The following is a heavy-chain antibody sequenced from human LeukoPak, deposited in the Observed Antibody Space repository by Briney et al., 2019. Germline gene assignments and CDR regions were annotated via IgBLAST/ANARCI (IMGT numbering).Heavy chain of an antibody. D-gene: IGHD3-9*01. J-gene: IGHJ3*02. CDR3: ARDRGLRYFDWSDAFDI. V-gene: IGHV3-30-3*01. CDR1: GFTFSSYA. Sequence: GGSLRLSCAASGFTFSSYAMTWVRQAPGKGLEWVAVISYDGSNKYYADSVKGRFTISRDNSKNTLYLQMNSLRAEDTAVYYCARDRGLRYFDWSDAFDIWGQGTMVTVSS. CDR2: ISYDGSNK.